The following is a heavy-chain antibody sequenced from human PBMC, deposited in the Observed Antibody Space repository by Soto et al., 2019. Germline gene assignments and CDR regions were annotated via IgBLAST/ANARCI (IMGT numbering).Heavy chain of an antibody. V-gene: IGHV5-51*01. CDR2: IYPGDSDT. Sequence: RGESLKISCKGSGYSFTSYWIGWVRQMPGKGLEWMGIIYPGDSDTRYSPSFQGQVTISADKSISTAYLQWSSLKASDTAMYYCASGSSYYYYGMDVWGQGTTVTVSS. D-gene: IGHD3-10*01. J-gene: IGHJ6*02. CDR3: ASGSSYYYYGMDV. CDR1: GYSFTSYW.